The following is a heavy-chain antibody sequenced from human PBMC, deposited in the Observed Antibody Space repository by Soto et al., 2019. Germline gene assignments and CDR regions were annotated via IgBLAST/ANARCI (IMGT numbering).Heavy chain of an antibody. D-gene: IGHD1-26*01. Sequence: QVQLVQSGAEVKKPGASVKVSCKASGYTFTSYAMHCVRQAPGQRLEWMGWINAGNGNTKYSQKFQGRVTITRDTSASTAYMELIILRSEDTAVYSCARGGSHYWYFDLWGRGTLVTVSS. CDR2: INAGNGNT. J-gene: IGHJ2*01. V-gene: IGHV1-3*01. CDR3: ARGGSHYWYFDL. CDR1: GYTFTSYA.